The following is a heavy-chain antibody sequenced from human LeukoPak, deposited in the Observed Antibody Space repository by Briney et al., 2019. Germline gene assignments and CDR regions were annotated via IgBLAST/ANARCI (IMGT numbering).Heavy chain of an antibody. J-gene: IGHJ4*02. CDR1: GFSFSNYW. Sequence: GGSLRLSCTVSGFSFSNYWMSWVRQAPGKGLEWMANMNQDETETNYVDSVKGRFIISRDNAKNSLFLRMNGLRVEDTAMYYCARVRSPPEDNSNYRPVDYWGQGILVTVSS. V-gene: IGHV3-7*03. D-gene: IGHD1-1*01. CDR3: ARVRSPPEDNSNYRPVDY. CDR2: MNQDETET.